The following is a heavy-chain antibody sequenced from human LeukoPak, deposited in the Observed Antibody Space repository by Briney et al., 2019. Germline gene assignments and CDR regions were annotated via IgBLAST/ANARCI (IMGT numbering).Heavy chain of an antibody. Sequence: PSETLSLTCTVSGGSISSYYWSWIRQPPGKGLEWIGYIYYSGSTNYNPSLKSRVTISVDTSKNQFSLKLSSVAAADTAVYYCARIRIAARRNYCYYMDVRGKGTTVTVSS. CDR2: IYYSGST. J-gene: IGHJ6*03. V-gene: IGHV4-59*01. CDR3: ARIRIAARRNYCYYMDV. D-gene: IGHD6-6*01. CDR1: GGSISSYY.